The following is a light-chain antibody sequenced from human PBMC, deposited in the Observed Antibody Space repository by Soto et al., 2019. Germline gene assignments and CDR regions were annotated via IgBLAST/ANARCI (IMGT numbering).Light chain of an antibody. Sequence: DIQMTQSPSSVSASVGERVTITCRASQGIASWLGWYQQQPGKAPKLLIYAASSLQSGDQSRFSGSRSATDFTLTISSLQPEDFATYYCQQTNTFPLTFGGGTHVEIK. CDR1: QGIASW. CDR2: AAS. J-gene: IGKJ4*01. CDR3: QQTNTFPLT. V-gene: IGKV1-12*01.